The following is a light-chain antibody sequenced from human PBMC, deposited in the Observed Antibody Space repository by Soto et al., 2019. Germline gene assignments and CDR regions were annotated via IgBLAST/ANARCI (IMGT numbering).Light chain of an antibody. Sequence: IVLTQSPGTLSLSPGERVTLSCMASQSVSSSYLAWYKQKPGQAPRLLIYGASSRATGIPDRFSGSGSGTDFTLTISRLEPEDFEVYYCQQYGSSSITFGQGTRLEI. CDR2: GAS. CDR1: QSVSSSY. CDR3: QQYGSSSIT. J-gene: IGKJ5*01. V-gene: IGKV3-20*01.